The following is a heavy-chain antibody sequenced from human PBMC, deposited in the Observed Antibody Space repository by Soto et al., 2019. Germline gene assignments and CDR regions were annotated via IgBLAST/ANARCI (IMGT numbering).Heavy chain of an antibody. J-gene: IGHJ5*02. V-gene: IGHV1-8*01. CDR1: GYTFTSHD. CDR3: ASDMSTT. CDR2: MNPHSGHT. D-gene: IGHD2-2*01. Sequence: QVQLVQSGAEVKKPGASVKVSCKASGYTFTSHDINWMRQATGQGLEWMGWMNPHSGHTNYAQKFQGRVTMTRDTSRSTAYMELTSLRSEDTAGYYCASDMSTTWGQGTLVTVSS.